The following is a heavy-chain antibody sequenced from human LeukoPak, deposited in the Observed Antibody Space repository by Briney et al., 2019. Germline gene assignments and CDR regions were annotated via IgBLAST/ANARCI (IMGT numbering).Heavy chain of an antibody. V-gene: IGHV3-48*01. J-gene: IGHJ4*02. Sequence: PGGSLRLSCAASGFTLSSYSMNWVRQAPGKGLEWVSYISSSSRTIYYADSVKGRFTISRDNAKNSLYLQMNSLRAEDTAVYYCARSKWDTSGWYYFDYWGQGTLVTVSS. CDR1: GFTLSSYS. CDR2: ISSSSRTI. CDR3: ARSKWDTSGWYYFDY. D-gene: IGHD6-19*01.